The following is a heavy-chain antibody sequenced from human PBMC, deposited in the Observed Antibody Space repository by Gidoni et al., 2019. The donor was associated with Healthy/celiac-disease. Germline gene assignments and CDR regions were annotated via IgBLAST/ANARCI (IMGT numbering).Heavy chain of an antibody. CDR3: ARDGVKSGSYYVWYFDL. V-gene: IGHV3-33*01. J-gene: IGHJ2*01. D-gene: IGHD1-26*01. CDR2: IWYDGSNK. CDR1: GFTFSSYG. Sequence: AASGFTFSSYGMHWVRQAPGKGLEWVAVIWYDGSNKYYADSVKGRFTISRDNSKNTLYLQMNSLRAEDTAVYYCARDGVKSGSYYVWYFDLWGRGTLVTVSS.